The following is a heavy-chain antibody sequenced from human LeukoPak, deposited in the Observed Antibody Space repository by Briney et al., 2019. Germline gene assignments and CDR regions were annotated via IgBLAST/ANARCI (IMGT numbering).Heavy chain of an antibody. D-gene: IGHD4/OR15-4a*01. CDR2: IRGKAHGGRT. CDR1: GFGFGDYA. V-gene: IGHV3-49*04. Sequence: GGSLRLSCAASGFGFGDYAMSWVRQAPGKGLEWVGFIRGKAHGGRTEYAASVKGRFIISRDDSASIAYLQMNSLKTEDTAVYYCTRGAVNDYGDGQYFQYWGQGTLVTVS. J-gene: IGHJ1*01. CDR3: TRGAVNDYGDGQYFQY.